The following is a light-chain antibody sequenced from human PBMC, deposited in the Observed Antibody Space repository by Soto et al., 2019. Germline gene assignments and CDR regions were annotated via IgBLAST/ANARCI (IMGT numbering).Light chain of an antibody. Sequence: EIVLTQSPGTLSLSPGERATLSCRASQSVSSSSLAWYQQKPGQAPRLLIYDASSRATGVPDRFSGSGSGTDFTLTISRLEPEDFATYYCQQYNSYPYTFGQGTKLEIK. CDR1: QSVSSSS. J-gene: IGKJ2*01. V-gene: IGKV3-20*01. CDR3: QQYNSYPYT. CDR2: DAS.